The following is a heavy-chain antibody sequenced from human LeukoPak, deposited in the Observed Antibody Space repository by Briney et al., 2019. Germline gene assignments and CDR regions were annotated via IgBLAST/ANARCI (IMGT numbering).Heavy chain of an antibody. Sequence: GGSLRLSWAASGFTFYNFAMNWVRQAPRKGLEWVSGISGSGGSTFYAESVKGRFTISRDNSKLYLQMNSLRAEDTAVYYCAKRGVQQWLVDWYFDYWGQGTLVTVSS. CDR2: ISGSGGST. D-gene: IGHD6-19*01. J-gene: IGHJ4*02. CDR1: GFTFYNFA. CDR3: AKRGVQQWLVDWYFDY. V-gene: IGHV3-23*01.